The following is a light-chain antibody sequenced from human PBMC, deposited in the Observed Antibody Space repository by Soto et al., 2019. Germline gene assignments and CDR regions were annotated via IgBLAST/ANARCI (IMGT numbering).Light chain of an antibody. Sequence: IQMTQSPSTLSASVGDRVTITCRASQSISTWLAWYQQKPGKAPNLLISDASSLEGGVPSRFSGSGSGTEFTLTISSLQPDDFATYYCQQYSSYWTFGQGTKVDIK. V-gene: IGKV1-5*01. CDR1: QSISTW. CDR3: QQYSSYWT. J-gene: IGKJ1*01. CDR2: DAS.